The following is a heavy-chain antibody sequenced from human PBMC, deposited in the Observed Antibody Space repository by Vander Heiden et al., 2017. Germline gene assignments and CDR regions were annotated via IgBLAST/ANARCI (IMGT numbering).Heavy chain of an antibody. V-gene: IGHV1-2*02. J-gene: IGHJ6*02. CDR2: INPNSGGT. D-gene: IGHD3-3*01. CDR1: GYTFTGYY. CDR3: ARDDYDFWSGGPSPRYYGMDV. Sequence: QVQLVQSGAEVKKPGASVKVSCKASGYTFTGYYMHWVRQAPGQGLEWMGWINPNSGGTNYAQKFQGRVTRTRDTSISTAYMELSRLRSDDTAVYYCARDDYDFWSGGPSPRYYGMDVWGQGTTVTVSS.